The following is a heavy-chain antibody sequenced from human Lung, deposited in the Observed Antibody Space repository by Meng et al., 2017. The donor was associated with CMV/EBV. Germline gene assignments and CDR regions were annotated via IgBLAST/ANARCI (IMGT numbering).Heavy chain of an antibody. V-gene: IGHV3-30*02. Sequence: SCASSGFNFRIYGMHWVRQLPGKGLEWVAFIRYDEKTKYYADSVKGRFTISRDNSKNTLYLQMNILRAEDTAVYYCVKDFPGDCDSLCYYLYHGMDVXDQGXTVTVSS. CDR3: VKDFPGDCDSLCYYLYHGMDV. D-gene: IGHD2-21*01. CDR2: IRYDEKTK. J-gene: IGHJ6*02. CDR1: GFNFRIYG.